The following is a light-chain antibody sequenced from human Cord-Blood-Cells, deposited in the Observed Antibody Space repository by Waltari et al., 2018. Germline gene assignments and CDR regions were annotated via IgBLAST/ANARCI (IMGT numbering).Light chain of an antibody. J-gene: IGKJ2*01. CDR2: GAS. V-gene: IGKV3-20*01. CDR3: QQYGSSPSSYT. CDR1: QSVSSSY. Sequence: EIVLTQSPGTLSLSPGERATLSCRASQSVSSSYLAWYQQKPGQAPRLLIYGASSRATGIPDRFSGSGSGTDFTRTISRLEPEDFAVYYCQQYGSSPSSYTFGQGTKLEIK.